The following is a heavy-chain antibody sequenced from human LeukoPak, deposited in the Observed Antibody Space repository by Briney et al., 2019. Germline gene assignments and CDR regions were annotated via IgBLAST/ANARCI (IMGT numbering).Heavy chain of an antibody. D-gene: IGHD3-3*01. CDR1: GFTFSSYA. CDR2: ISGSGGST. V-gene: IGHV3-23*01. CDR3: AKARGGFLEWLKLDY. Sequence: GGSLRLSCAASGFTFSSYAMGWVRQAPGKGLEWVSAISGSGGSTYYADSVKGRFTISRDNSKNTLYLQMNSLRAEDTAVYYCAKARGGFLEWLKLDYWGQGTLVTVSS. J-gene: IGHJ4*02.